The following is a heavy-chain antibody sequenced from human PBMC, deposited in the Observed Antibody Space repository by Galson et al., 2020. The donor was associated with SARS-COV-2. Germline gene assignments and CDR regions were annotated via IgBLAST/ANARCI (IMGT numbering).Heavy chain of an antibody. CDR1: GFMFGDYA. V-gene: IGHV3-49*04. D-gene: IGHD3-10*01. CDR3: TRGFMYYYGSGTYYEEY. J-gene: IGHJ4*02. CDR2: IRSKAYGGTA. Sequence: TGGSLRLSCTASGFMFGDYAMSWVRQAPGKGLEGVGFIRSKAYGGTAQYAASVRGRFTISRDDSKSIAYLQMNSPKTEDTAVYYCTRGFMYYYGSGTYYEEYWGQGALVTVSS.